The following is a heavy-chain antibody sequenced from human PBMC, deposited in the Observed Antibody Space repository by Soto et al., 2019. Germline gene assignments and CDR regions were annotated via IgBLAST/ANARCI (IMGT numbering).Heavy chain of an antibody. D-gene: IGHD3-3*01. V-gene: IGHV3-30*18. J-gene: IGHJ6*02. CDR2: ISYDGSNK. Sequence: LRLSCAASGFTFSSYGMHWVRQAPGKGLEWVAVISYDGSNKYYADSVKGRFTISRDNSKNTLYLQMNSLRAEDTAVYYCGKDLVRITIFGVVKGGMDVWGQGTTVTSP. CDR3: GKDLVRITIFGVVKGGMDV. CDR1: GFTFSSYG.